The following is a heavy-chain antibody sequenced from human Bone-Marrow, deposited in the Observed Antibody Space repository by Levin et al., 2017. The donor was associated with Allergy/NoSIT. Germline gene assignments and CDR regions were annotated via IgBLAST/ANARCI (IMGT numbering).Heavy chain of an antibody. D-gene: IGHD3-9*01. CDR3: AKLLTGFYYGMNV. CDR2: IDPEDAEI. J-gene: IGHJ6*02. V-gene: IGHV1-24*01. CDR1: GYTLSEVA. Sequence: GESLKISCKISGYTLSEVAMHWVRKAPGKGLAWMGGIDPEDAEIIYAQKFQGRVTMTEDTSTDTAYMELSSLTSEDTAVYYCAKLLTGFYYGMNVWGPGTTVTVSS.